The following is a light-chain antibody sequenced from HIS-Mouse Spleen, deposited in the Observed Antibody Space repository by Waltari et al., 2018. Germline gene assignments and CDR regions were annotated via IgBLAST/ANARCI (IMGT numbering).Light chain of an antibody. CDR2: EGS. CDR1: SRDVGSSNL. V-gene: IGLV2-23*03. Sequence: QSALTQPASVSGSPGQSIPIPCTGTSRDVGSSNLVPWYQPHPGKAPKLMIYEGSKRPSGVSNRFSGSKSGNTASLTISGLQAEDEADYYCCSYAGSSTFRVFGGGTKLTVL. J-gene: IGLJ2*01. CDR3: CSYAGSSTFRV.